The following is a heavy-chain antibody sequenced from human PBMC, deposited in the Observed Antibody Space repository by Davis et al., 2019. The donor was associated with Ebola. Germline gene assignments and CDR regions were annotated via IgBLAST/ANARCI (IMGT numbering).Heavy chain of an antibody. CDR3: ARDPAIMITFGGVYVIPGGFDP. D-gene: IGHD3-16*02. CDR1: RGTFSSYA. Sequence: SVKVSCKASRGTFSSYAISWVRQAPGQGLEWMGRIIPILGIANYAQKFQGRVTITADKSTSTAYMEMRSLRSADTAVYYCARDPAIMITFGGVYVIPGGFDPWGQGTLVTVSS. CDR2: IIPILGIA. J-gene: IGHJ5*02. V-gene: IGHV1-69*04.